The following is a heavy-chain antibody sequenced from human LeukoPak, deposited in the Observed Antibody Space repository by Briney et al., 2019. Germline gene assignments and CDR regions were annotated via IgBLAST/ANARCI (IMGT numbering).Heavy chain of an antibody. Sequence: SETLSLTCTVSGGSISSSSYYWGWIRQPPGKGLEWIGSIYYSGSTYYNPSLKSRVTISVDTSKNQFSLKLSSVTAADTAVYYCARWSVAGTFSDYWGQGTLVTVSS. J-gene: IGHJ4*02. CDR1: GGSISSSSYY. CDR2: IYYSGST. V-gene: IGHV4-39*07. CDR3: ARWSVAGTFSDY. D-gene: IGHD6-19*01.